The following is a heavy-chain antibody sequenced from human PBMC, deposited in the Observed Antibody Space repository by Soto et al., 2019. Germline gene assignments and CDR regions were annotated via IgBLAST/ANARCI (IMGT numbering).Heavy chain of an antibody. Sequence: GGSLRLSCAASGFTFSSYAMHWVRQAPGKGLEWVAVISYDGSNKYYADSVKGRFTISRDNSKNTLYLQMNSLRAEDTAVYYCARDGLYYHYGMDVWGQGTTVIVSS. V-gene: IGHV3-30-3*01. CDR2: ISYDGSNK. CDR3: ARDGLYYHYGMDV. CDR1: GFTFSSYA. J-gene: IGHJ6*02.